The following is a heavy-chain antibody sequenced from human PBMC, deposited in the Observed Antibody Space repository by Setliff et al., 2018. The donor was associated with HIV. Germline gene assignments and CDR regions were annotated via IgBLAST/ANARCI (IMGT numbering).Heavy chain of an antibody. CDR2: INPNSGGT. CDR3: ARGGGLKPFGYQLDY. J-gene: IGHJ4*02. V-gene: IGHV1-2*06. Sequence: EASVKVSCKASGYTFTGYYMHWVRQAPGQGLEWMGRINPNSGGTNYAQKFQGRVTMTRDTSISTAYMELSRLRSDDTAVYYCARGGGLKPFGYQLDYWGQGTLVTVSS. CDR1: GYTFTGYY. D-gene: IGHD2-2*01.